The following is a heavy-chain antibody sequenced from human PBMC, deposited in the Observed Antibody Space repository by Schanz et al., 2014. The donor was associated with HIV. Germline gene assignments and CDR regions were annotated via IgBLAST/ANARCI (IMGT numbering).Heavy chain of an antibody. CDR2: ISGSGGKT. D-gene: IGHD4-17*01. CDR3: AKGYGDYYWYFDL. V-gene: IGHV3-23*01. J-gene: IGHJ2*01. CDR1: GFTFSSYA. Sequence: EVQLLESGGGLVQPGGSLRLSCTASGFTFSSYAMSWVRQAPGKGLEWVSAISGSGGKTYYADSVKGRFTISRDNSRNTLYLQMNTLRAEDTAVYYCAKGYGDYYWYFDLWGRGTLDTVSS.